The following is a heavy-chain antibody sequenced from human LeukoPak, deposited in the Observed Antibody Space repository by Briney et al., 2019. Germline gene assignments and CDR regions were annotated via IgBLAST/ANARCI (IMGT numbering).Heavy chain of an antibody. CDR2: TSSSDPGT. CDR3: ARDLMGWDLHYFDY. Sequence: GGSLRLSCAASGFPLSSYAMSWVRQASGKGLEWVSATSSSDPGTYYADSVRGRFTISRDNAKNSLYLQMHSLRAEDTAVYYCARDLMGWDLHYFDYWGQGTLVTVSS. CDR1: GFPLSSYA. J-gene: IGHJ4*02. D-gene: IGHD1-26*01. V-gene: IGHV3-23*01.